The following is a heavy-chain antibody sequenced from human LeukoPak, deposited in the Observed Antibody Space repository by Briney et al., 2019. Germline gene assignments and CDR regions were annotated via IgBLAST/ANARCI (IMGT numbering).Heavy chain of an antibody. D-gene: IGHD3-22*01. Sequence: ESLKISCKGSGYSFTSYWIGWVRQMPGKGLEWMGIIYPGDSDTRYSPSFQGQVTISADKSSSPDYLQWSSLKASDTAMYYCARQMLYYDSSGVGMDVWGQGTTVTVSS. CDR3: ARQMLYYDSSGVGMDV. J-gene: IGHJ6*02. CDR2: IYPGDSDT. CDR1: GYSFTSYW. V-gene: IGHV5-51*01.